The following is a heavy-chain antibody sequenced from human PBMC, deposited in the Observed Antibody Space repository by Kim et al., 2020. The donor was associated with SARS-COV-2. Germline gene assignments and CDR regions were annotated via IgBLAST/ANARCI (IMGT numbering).Heavy chain of an antibody. D-gene: IGHD3-22*01. J-gene: IGHJ4*02. CDR3: ARTDYYDSSGYFLFDY. V-gene: IGHV4-31*02. Sequence: SLKSRVTISVDTSKNQFSLKLSSVTAADTAVYYCARTDYYDSSGYFLFDYWGQGTLVTVSS.